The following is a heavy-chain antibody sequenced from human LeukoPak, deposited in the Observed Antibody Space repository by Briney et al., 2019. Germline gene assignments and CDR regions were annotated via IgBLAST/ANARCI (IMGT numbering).Heavy chain of an antibody. Sequence: GGSLRLSCAASGFTFDDYAMHWVRQAPGKGLEWVSSISSSSSYIYYADSVKGRFTISRDNAKNSLYLQMNSLRAEDTAVYYCARGSQGWFDPWGQGTLVTVSS. V-gene: IGHV3-21*01. CDR1: GFTFDDYA. J-gene: IGHJ5*02. CDR3: ARGSQGWFDP. CDR2: ISSSSSYI.